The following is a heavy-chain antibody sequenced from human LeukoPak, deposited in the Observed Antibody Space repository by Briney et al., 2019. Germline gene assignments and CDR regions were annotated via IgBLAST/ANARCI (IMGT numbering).Heavy chain of an antibody. V-gene: IGHV4-59*01. CDR2: IYYSGST. CDR3: ARGGASGWYPYNWFDP. J-gene: IGHJ5*02. D-gene: IGHD6-19*01. Sequence: SETLSLTCTVSGGSISSYYWSWIRQPPGKGLEWIGYIYYSGSTNYNPSLKSRVTISVDTSKNQFSLKLSSVTAADTAVYYCARGGASGWYPYNWFDPWGQGTLVTVSS. CDR1: GGSISSYY.